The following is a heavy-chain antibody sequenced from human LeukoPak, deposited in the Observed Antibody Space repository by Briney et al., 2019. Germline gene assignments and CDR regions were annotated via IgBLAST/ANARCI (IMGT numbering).Heavy chain of an antibody. CDR1: GYTFTGYY. CDR3: ALVTTSLSEYFQH. D-gene: IGHD4-11*01. Sequence: GASVKVSCKASGYTFTGYYMHWVRQAPGQGLEWMGWINPNSGGTNYAQKFQGRVTMTRDTSISTAYMELSRLRSDDTAVYYCALVTTSLSEYFQHWGQGTLVTVSS. V-gene: IGHV1-2*02. CDR2: INPNSGGT. J-gene: IGHJ1*01.